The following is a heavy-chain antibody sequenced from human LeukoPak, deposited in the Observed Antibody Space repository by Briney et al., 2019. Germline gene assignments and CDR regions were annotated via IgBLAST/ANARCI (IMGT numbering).Heavy chain of an antibody. V-gene: IGHV3-23*01. CDR3: AKNLLSLWLIDN. D-gene: IGHD2-21*01. Sequence: GGSLRLSCVGSGFTSIAYALTWARQAPGKGLEWVSAISGRGDNTYYADSVKGQFTISRDNSKNTLYLQMNSLRAEDTALYYCAKNLLSLWLIDNWGQGTLVTVSS. CDR1: GFTSIAYA. J-gene: IGHJ4*02. CDR2: ISGRGDNT.